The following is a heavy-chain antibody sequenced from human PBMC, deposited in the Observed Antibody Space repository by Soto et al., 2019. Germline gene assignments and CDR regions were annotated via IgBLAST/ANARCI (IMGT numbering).Heavy chain of an antibody. Sequence: GASVKVSCKASGYTFSGYYMHWVRQAPGQGLEWMGWINPTNGGTKYAQKFQAWVTMTRDTSISTAYMDLSRLRSDDTAVYYCARGGSSLISGWWGGLFDSWGQGTLVTVAS. CDR3: ARGGSSLISGWWGGLFDS. CDR2: INPTNGGT. CDR1: GYTFSGYY. J-gene: IGHJ4*02. D-gene: IGHD6-19*01. V-gene: IGHV1-2*04.